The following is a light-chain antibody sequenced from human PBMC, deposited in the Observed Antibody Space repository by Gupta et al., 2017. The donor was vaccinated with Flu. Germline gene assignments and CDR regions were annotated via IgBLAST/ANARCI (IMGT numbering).Light chain of an antibody. CDR1: HDIRND. Sequence: DIHMTQSPSSLSASVGDRVTITCRASHDIRNDLGWYQQKPGKAPKRLIYAASSLQSGVPSRFSGSGSETEFTLTISSLQPEESATYYCRQHSRYPLTFGQGTXVEIK. CDR2: AAS. CDR3: RQHSRYPLT. J-gene: IGKJ1*01. V-gene: IGKV1-17*01.